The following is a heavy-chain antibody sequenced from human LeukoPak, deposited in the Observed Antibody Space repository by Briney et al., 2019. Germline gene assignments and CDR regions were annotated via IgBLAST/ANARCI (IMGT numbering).Heavy chain of an antibody. D-gene: IGHD1-1*01. Sequence: ASVKVSCKASGYTFTSYAIHWVRQAPGQGLEWMGWINAGNGNTKYSQNFQGRVTITRDTSANTAYMELSSLRFEDTAVYYCAREGTYNWNDDLIYFDYWGQGTLVTVSS. CDR1: GYTFTSYA. CDR3: AREGTYNWNDDLIYFDY. CDR2: INAGNGNT. V-gene: IGHV1-3*01. J-gene: IGHJ4*02.